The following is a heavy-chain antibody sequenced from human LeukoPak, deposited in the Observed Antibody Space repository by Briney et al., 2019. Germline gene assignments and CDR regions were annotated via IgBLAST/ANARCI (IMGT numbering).Heavy chain of an antibody. V-gene: IGHV3-7*01. CDR2: TKEDGSGK. Sequence: PGGSLRLSCAASGFAFSSSWMNWVRQAPGKGLEWVANTKEDGSGKYYVDSAKGRFTISRDNTDNSLYLQMNSLRVEDTAVYFCTRVSLSVIPDFWGQGTLVTVSS. J-gene: IGHJ4*02. CDR3: TRVSLSVIPDF. CDR1: GFAFSSSW. D-gene: IGHD2-21*01.